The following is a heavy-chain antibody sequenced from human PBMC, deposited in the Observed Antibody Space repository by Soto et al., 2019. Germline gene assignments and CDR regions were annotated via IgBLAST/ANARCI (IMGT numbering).Heavy chain of an antibody. CDR1: GFTFGDYA. D-gene: IGHD6-19*01. CDR3: TRYTKGYSSGWFYFFDY. V-gene: IGHV3-49*04. J-gene: IGHJ4*02. Sequence: GGSLRLSCTASGFTFGDYAMSWVRQAPGKGLEWVGFIRSKAYGGTTEYAASVKGRFTISRDDSKSIAYLQMNSLKTEDTAVYYCTRYTKGYSSGWFYFFDYWGQGTLVTVSS. CDR2: IRSKAYGGTT.